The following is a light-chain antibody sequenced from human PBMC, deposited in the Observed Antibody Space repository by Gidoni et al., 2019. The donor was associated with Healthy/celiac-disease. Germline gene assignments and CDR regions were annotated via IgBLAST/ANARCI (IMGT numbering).Light chain of an antibody. Sequence: DIQMIQSPSSLSASVGDRVTITCRASQSISSYLNWYQQKPGKAPKLLIYAASSLQSGVPSRFSGSGSGTDFTLTISSLQPEDFATYYCQQSYSTPTFGQGTKLE. CDR2: AAS. V-gene: IGKV1-39*01. CDR3: QQSYSTPT. CDR1: QSISSY. J-gene: IGKJ2*01.